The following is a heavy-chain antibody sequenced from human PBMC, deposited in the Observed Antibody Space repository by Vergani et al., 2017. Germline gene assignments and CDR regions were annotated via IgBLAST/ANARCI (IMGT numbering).Heavy chain of an antibody. D-gene: IGHD3-16*01. Sequence: QVQLAESGGGVGQRGGSLRLYCATSGLTLRNYDMQRIRQGPGKGLEFVAFIQFDGSNQYYADSVKGRFTLSRDFSKNTLYLQMNSLRTDDTATYYCAKHFRGWGIDYWGQGTQVIVSS. CDR2: IQFDGSNQ. J-gene: IGHJ4*02. CDR1: GLTLRNYD. V-gene: IGHV3-30*02. CDR3: AKHFRGWGIDY.